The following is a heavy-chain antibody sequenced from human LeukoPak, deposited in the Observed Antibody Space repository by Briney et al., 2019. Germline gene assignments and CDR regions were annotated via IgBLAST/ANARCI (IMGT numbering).Heavy chain of an antibody. CDR1: GYSFTSYW. V-gene: IGHV5-10-1*01. J-gene: IGHJ4*02. CDR3: AATTHSGWYYFHY. Sequence: GGSLRLSCKGSGYSFTSYWISWVRQMPGKGLEWMGRIDPSDSYTKYSPSFQGHVTISADKSISTAYLQWSSLKASDTAMFYCAATTHSGWYYFHYWGQGTLVTVSS. D-gene: IGHD6-19*01. CDR2: IDPSDSYT.